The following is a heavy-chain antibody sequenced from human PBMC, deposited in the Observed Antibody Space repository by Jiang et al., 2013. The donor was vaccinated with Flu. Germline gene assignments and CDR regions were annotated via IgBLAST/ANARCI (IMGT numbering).Heavy chain of an antibody. J-gene: IGHJ5*02. V-gene: IGHV1-46*01. CDR2: INPNGGGT. D-gene: IGHD3-16*01. CDR3: ARDTSAADSVWWFDP. Sequence: QLVESGAEVKKPGASVKISCKASGYAFTSHYMHWVRQAPGQGLEWMAIINPNGGGTNFAQNFQGRVTLTRDTSTNTVYMELSSLRSEDTAVYYCARDTSAADSVWWFDPWGQGTLVTVSS. CDR1: GYAFTSHY.